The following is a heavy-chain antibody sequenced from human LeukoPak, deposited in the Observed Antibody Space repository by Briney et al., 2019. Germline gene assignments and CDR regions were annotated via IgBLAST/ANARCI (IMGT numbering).Heavy chain of an antibody. V-gene: IGHV1-8*01. CDR2: MSPNSGNT. D-gene: IGHD1-26*01. Sequence: GASVKVSCKASGYTFTSYNINWVRQAPGQGLEWMGWMSPNSGNTVFVQKFQGRVTMTRKTSISTAYMEMSSLRSEDPAVYHCARGDSGSYSDYWGPGTLVTVSS. CDR1: GYTFTSYN. CDR3: ARGDSGSYSDY. J-gene: IGHJ4*02.